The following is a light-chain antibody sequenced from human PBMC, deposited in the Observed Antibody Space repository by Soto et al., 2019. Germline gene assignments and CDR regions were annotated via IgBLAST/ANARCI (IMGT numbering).Light chain of an antibody. V-gene: IGKV3-11*01. CDR1: QSVSSY. CDR2: DAS. Sequence: EIVLTQSPATLSLSPGERATLSCRASQSVSSYLAWYQQKPGQAPRLLIYDASNRATGIPARFSGSGSGTDVTLTISSLEPEDFAVYYCQQRSNLPLTFGQGNKLEIK. CDR3: QQRSNLPLT. J-gene: IGKJ2*01.